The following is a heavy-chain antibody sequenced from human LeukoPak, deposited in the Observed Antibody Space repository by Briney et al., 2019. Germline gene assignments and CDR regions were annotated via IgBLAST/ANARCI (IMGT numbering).Heavy chain of an antibody. CDR2: ISGSGDNT. D-gene: IGHD4-17*01. J-gene: IGHJ4*02. CDR3: AKGTATVTTCYFDY. CDR1: GFTFSSYA. V-gene: IGHV3-23*01. Sequence: GGSLRLSCAASGFTFSSYAMSWVRQAPGKGLEWVSVISGSGDNTYYADSVKGRLTISRDNSKNTLYLQMNSLRGEDTAVYYCAKGTATVTTCYFDYWGQGSLVTVPS.